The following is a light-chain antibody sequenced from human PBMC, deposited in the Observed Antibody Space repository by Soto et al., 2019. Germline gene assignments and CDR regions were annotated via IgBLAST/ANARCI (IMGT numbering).Light chain of an antibody. J-gene: IGKJ1*01. V-gene: IGKV3-15*01. CDR2: GAS. CDR3: QQHNNWPRT. CDR1: QSVSSN. Sequence: EIVMTQSPATLSVSPGERATLSCSARQSVSSNLAWYHQKPGQAPRLLIYGASTRPTGIPARFSGSGSGTESTLTTSSLQSEAFAVYYCQQHNNWPRTLGKGTKVDIK.